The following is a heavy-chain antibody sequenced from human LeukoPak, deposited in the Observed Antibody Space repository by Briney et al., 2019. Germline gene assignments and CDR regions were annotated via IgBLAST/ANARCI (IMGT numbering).Heavy chain of an antibody. J-gene: IGHJ4*02. V-gene: IGHV3-23*01. D-gene: IGHD1-26*01. Sequence: GGSLRLSCAASGFTFSSYAMSWVRQAPGKGLEWVSAISGSGGSTYYADPVKGRFTISRDDAKNSLFLQMNSLRAEDTAIYYCARDLELGYWGQGTLVTVSS. CDR1: GFTFSSYA. CDR2: ISGSGGST. CDR3: ARDLELGY.